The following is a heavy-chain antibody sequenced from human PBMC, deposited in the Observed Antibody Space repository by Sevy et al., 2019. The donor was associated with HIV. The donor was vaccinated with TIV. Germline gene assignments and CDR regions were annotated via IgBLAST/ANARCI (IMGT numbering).Heavy chain of an antibody. V-gene: IGHV3-30-3*01. CDR2: ISYDGSDK. CDR1: GFAFSNYYA. J-gene: IGHJ6*02. D-gene: IGHD4-17*01. Sequence: QLGGSLRLSCAASGFAFSNYYAMHWVRQAPGKGLEWVALISYDGSDKYYADSGKGRFTISRDNFKNKLFLQMNSLTTEETAVYSCARPRANYVDHYFFYALDVWGQGTTVTVSS. CDR3: ARPRANYVDHYFFYALDV.